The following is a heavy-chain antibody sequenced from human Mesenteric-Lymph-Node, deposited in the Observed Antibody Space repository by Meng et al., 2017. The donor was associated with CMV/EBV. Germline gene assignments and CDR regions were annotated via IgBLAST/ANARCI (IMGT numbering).Heavy chain of an antibody. V-gene: IGHV4-38-2*02. J-gene: IGHJ6*02. CDR1: GYSISSGYY. Sequence: GSLRLSCTVSGYSISSGYYWGWIRQPPGKGLEWIGSIYHSGSTYYNPSPKSRVTISVDTSKNQFSLKLSSVAAADTAVYYCARASYCSGGSCYSNYGMDVWGQGTTVTVSS. CDR3: ARASYCSGGSCYSNYGMDV. D-gene: IGHD2-15*01. CDR2: IYHSGST.